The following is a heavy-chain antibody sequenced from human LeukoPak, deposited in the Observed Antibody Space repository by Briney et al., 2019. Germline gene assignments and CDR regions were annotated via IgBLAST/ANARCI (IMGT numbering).Heavy chain of an antibody. CDR1: GGSISSYY. J-gene: IGHJ4*02. D-gene: IGHD6-19*01. CDR3: ARGLGVEGWYLTFDY. Sequence: SETLSLTCTVSGGSISSYYWRWIRQPAGKGLEWIGRIYTSGSTNYNPSLKSRVTMSVDTSKNQFSLKLSSVTAAGTAVYYCARGLGVEGWYLTFDYWGQGTLVTVSS. V-gene: IGHV4-4*07. CDR2: IYTSGST.